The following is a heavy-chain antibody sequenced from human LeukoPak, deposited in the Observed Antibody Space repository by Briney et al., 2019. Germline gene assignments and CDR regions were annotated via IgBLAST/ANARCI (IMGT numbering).Heavy chain of an antibody. CDR1: GYTFTSYW. Sequence: GESLKISCKGSGYTFTSYWIGWVRQMPGKGLEWMGNIYPGDSDTRYSPSFQGQVSISADKSINTAYLQWSSLKASDTAMYYCARLVWNNGNYLDYWGQGTLVTVSS. V-gene: IGHV5-51*01. CDR3: ARLVWNNGNYLDY. J-gene: IGHJ4*02. CDR2: IYPGDSDT. D-gene: IGHD1/OR15-1a*01.